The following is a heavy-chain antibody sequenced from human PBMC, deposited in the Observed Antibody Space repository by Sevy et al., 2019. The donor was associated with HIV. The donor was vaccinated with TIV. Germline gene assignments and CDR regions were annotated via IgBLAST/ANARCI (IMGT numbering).Heavy chain of an antibody. CDR1: GFTFSSYW. CDR2: VNSDGSNT. CDR3: GAANTWQDY. Sequence: GGSLRLSCAASGFTFSSYWMHWVRQAPGKGPVWVSGVNSDGSNTNYADSVKGRFTMSRDSAKNTLYLQMNSLRAEDTAVYFCGAANTWQDYWGQGTLVTVSS. D-gene: IGHD2-15*01. V-gene: IGHV3-74*01. J-gene: IGHJ4*02.